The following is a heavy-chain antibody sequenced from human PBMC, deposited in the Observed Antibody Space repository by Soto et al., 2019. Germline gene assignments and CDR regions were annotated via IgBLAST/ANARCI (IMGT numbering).Heavy chain of an antibody. CDR2: IYSGGYT. CDR3: AKGRSSSGSKSSWMPYFFDY. J-gene: IGHJ4*02. Sequence: GGSLRLSCAVSGFTVSNNYMSWVRQAPGKGLEGVSVIYSGGYTAYGDSVKGRFTISRDNSKGTLYLQMNNLKPEDAAVYYCAKGRSSSGSKSSWMPYFFDYWGQPNRVTVSS. D-gene: IGHD6-6*01. CDR1: GFTVSNNY. V-gene: IGHV3-53*05.